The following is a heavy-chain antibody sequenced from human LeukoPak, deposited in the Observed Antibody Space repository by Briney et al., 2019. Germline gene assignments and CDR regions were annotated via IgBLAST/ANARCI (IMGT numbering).Heavy chain of an antibody. CDR2: IYYSGST. D-gene: IGHD3-16*01. Sequence: SETLSLTCTVSGGSISSYYWGWIRQPPGKGLEWIGSIYYSGSTYYNPSLKSRVTISVDTSKNQFSLKLSSVTAADTAVYYCARHAFGSPHYFDYWGQGTLVTVSS. CDR1: GGSISSYY. J-gene: IGHJ4*02. V-gene: IGHV4-39*01. CDR3: ARHAFGSPHYFDY.